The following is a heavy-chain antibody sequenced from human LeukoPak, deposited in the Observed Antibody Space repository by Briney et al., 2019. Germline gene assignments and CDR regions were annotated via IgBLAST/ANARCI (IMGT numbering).Heavy chain of an antibody. CDR3: AILMVRGAYGMDV. Sequence: PGGSLRLSCAASGFTLSSYEMNWVRQAPGKGLEWVSYISSSGSTIYYADSVKGRFTISRDNAKNSLYLQMNSLRAEDTAVYYCAILMVRGAYGMDVWGKGTTVTVSS. J-gene: IGHJ6*04. V-gene: IGHV3-48*03. D-gene: IGHD3-10*01. CDR1: GFTLSSYE. CDR2: ISSSGSTI.